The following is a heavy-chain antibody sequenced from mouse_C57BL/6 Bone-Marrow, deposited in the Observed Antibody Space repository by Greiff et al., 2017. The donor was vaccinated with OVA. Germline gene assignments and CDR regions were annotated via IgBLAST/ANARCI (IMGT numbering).Heavy chain of an antibody. J-gene: IGHJ1*03. CDR2: ISDGGSYT. V-gene: IGHV5-4*01. D-gene: IGHD1-1*01. CDR1: GFTFSSYA. Sequence: DVMLVESGGGLVKPGGSLKLSCAASGFTFSSYAMSWVRQTPEKRLEWVATISDGGSYTYYPDNVKGRFTISRDNAKNNLYLQMSHLKSEDTAMYYCARELGTVAYWYFDVWGTGTTVTVSS. CDR3: ARELGTVAYWYFDV.